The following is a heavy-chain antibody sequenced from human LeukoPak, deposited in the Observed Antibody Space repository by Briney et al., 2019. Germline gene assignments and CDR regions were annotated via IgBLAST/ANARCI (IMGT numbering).Heavy chain of an antibody. Sequence: KPSETLSLTCTVSGGSIRSYYWSWIRQPPGKGLEWIGYIFYSGSTNCNPSLKSRVTISVDMSKNQFSLKLNSVTAADTAVYYGARHDGSGRPLDYWGQGTLVTVSS. V-gene: IGHV4-59*08. CDR3: ARHDGSGRPLDY. J-gene: IGHJ4*02. D-gene: IGHD3-10*01. CDR2: IFYSGST. CDR1: GGSIRSYY.